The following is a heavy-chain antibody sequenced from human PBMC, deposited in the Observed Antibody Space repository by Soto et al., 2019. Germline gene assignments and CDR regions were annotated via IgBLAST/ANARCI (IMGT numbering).Heavy chain of an antibody. J-gene: IGHJ4*02. D-gene: IGHD2-21*02. V-gene: IGHV3-23*01. Sequence: EVQLLESGGGLVQPGGSLRLSCAASGFTFSSYAMSWVRQAPGKGLEWVSAISGSGGSTYYADSVKGRFTISRDNSKNTLYLQMNSLRAEDTAVYYCAKDTRGAYCGGDCYRPVDYWGQGTLVTVSS. CDR1: GFTFSSYA. CDR2: ISGSGGST. CDR3: AKDTRGAYCGGDCYRPVDY.